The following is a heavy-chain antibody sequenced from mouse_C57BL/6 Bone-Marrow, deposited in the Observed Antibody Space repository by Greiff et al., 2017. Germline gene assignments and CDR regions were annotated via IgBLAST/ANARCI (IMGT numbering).Heavy chain of an antibody. V-gene: IGHV14-2*01. Sequence: EVQGVESGAELVKPGASVKLSCTASGFNIKDNYMHWVKQRTEQGLEWIGMIDPEDGETKYDPKFQVKATITADTSSNTAYLHLISPTSEDTAVYYCARHLRLSFAYWGQGTLVTVSA. CDR3: ARHLRLSFAY. CDR1: GFNIKDNY. D-gene: IGHD3-2*02. CDR2: IDPEDGET. J-gene: IGHJ3*01.